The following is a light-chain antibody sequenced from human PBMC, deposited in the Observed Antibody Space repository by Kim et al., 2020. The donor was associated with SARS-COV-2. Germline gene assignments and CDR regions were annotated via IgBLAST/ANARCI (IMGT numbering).Light chain of an antibody. J-gene: IGLJ3*02. CDR2: GSN. V-gene: IGLV1-40*01. CDR3: QSYDSNLSSWV. Sequence: QRVRISCTGSSSNIGAGYDVYWYQQLPGTAPKLLMYGSNKRPSGVPDRFSGSKSGTSPSLAITGLQAEDEADYYCQSYDSNLSSWVFGGGTKVTVL. CDR1: SSNIGAGYD.